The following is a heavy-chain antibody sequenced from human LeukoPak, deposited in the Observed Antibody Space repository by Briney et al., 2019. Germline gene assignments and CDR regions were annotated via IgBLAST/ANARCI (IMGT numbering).Heavy chain of an antibody. CDR2: ISYGRSTI. D-gene: IGHD5-12*01. CDR1: EFTFSDYY. V-gene: IGHV3-11*04. J-gene: IGHJ4*02. CDR3: ARVGDGGYDLDY. Sequence: GGSLRLSCTASEFTFSDYYMTWIRQAPGKGLEWVSYISYGRSTIYYADSVQGRFTISRDNAKNSLYLQMNSLRDEDTAVYYCARVGDGGYDLDYWGQGTLVTVSS.